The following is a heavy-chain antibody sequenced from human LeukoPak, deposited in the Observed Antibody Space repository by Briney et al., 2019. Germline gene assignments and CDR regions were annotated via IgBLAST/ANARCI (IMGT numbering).Heavy chain of an antibody. D-gene: IGHD2-2*01. Sequence: GSLRLSCAASGFTVSSNYMSWVRQAPGKGLEWIGRIYTSGSTNYNPSLKSRVTMSVDTSKNQFSLKLSSVTAADTAVYYCARSPYCSSTSCYGFYYYYGMDVWGQGTTVTVSS. CDR2: IYTSGST. CDR3: ARSPYCSSTSCYGFYYYYGMDV. J-gene: IGHJ6*02. V-gene: IGHV4-59*10. CDR1: GFTVSSNY.